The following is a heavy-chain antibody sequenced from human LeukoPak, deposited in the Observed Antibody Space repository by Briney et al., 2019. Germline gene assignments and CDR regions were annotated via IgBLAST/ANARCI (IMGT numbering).Heavy chain of an antibody. J-gene: IGHJ4*02. CDR3: ARQMYYYDISGYYYYFDY. V-gene: IGHV4-39*01. Sequence: SETLSLTCTVSGGSISSSYYYWGWIRQPPGKGLEWIGTVSYSGSPYYDPSLEGRVTISVDKSKNQFSLKLSSVTAADTAVYYCARQMYYYDISGYYYYFDYWGQGTLVTVSS. CDR2: VSYSGSP. D-gene: IGHD3-22*01. CDR1: GGSISSSYYY.